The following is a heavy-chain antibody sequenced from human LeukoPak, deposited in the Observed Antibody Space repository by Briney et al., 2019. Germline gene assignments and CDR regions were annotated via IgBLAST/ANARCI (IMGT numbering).Heavy chain of an antibody. D-gene: IGHD2-2*01. CDR2: ISSSGSTI. J-gene: IGHJ3*02. V-gene: IGHV3-11*04. CDR3: ARDRAGVVVVPAPDAFDI. CDR1: GFTFSDYY. Sequence: GGSLRLSCAASGFTFSDYYMSWIRQAPGKGLEWVSYISSSGSTIYYADSVKGRFTISRDNAKNTLYLQMNSLRAEDTAVYYCARDRAGVVVVPAPDAFDIWGQGTMVTVSS.